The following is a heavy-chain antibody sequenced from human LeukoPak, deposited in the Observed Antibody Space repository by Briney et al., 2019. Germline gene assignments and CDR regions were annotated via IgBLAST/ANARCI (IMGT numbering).Heavy chain of an antibody. CDR2: IYYSGST. D-gene: IGHD2-2*01. Sequence: PSETLSLTCTVSGGSISSYYWSWIRQPPGKGLEWIGYIYYSGSTNYNPSLKSRVTISVDTSKNQFSLKLSSVTAADTAVYYCARFRDYCSSTSCYLDYYYYGMDVWGQGTTVTVSS. V-gene: IGHV4-59*01. CDR1: GGSISSYY. CDR3: ARFRDYCSSTSCYLDYYYYGMDV. J-gene: IGHJ6*02.